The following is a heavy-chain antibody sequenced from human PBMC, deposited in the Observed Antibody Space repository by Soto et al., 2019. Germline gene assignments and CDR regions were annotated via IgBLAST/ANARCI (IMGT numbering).Heavy chain of an antibody. Sequence: EVQLVESGGGLVQPGGPLSLSWAAAGFTLSGYWLHWVGQDPGKGLVWVSRINGEGSSTSYADSVKGRFTISSDNAKNTLYLQMNSLRAEDTAVYYCARDAYYDFWSGLSHYYYYYMDVWGKGPTVTVSS. D-gene: IGHD3-3*01. CDR1: GFTLSGYW. CDR2: INGEGSST. V-gene: IGHV3-74*01. J-gene: IGHJ6*03. CDR3: ARDAYYDFWSGLSHYYYYYMDV.